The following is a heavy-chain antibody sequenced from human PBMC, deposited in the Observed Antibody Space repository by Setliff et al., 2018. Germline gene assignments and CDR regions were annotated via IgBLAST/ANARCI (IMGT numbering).Heavy chain of an antibody. Sequence: SVKVSCKASGGTFSSYGVTWVRQAPGQGLEWMGGTIPIFGSTNYAQQFQGRVTIITDESTNTAYMELSSLRSEDTAVYYCAREGVDARSSTDYRYYMDVWGKGTTVTVSS. D-gene: IGHD2-8*01. CDR3: AREGVDARSSTDYRYYMDV. CDR2: TIPIFGST. CDR1: GGTFSSYG. J-gene: IGHJ6*03. V-gene: IGHV1-69*05.